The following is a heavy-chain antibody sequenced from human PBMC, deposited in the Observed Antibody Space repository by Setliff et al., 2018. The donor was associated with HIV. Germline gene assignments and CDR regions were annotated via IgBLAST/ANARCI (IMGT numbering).Heavy chain of an antibody. Sequence: SETLSLTCAVYGGSFSGYYWSWIRQPPGKGLEWIGEVTHSGRTNYSPSLESRVTTSVDTSKKQFSLRLTSVTAADTAVYYCARGVRDNSGWSSYYFDYWGQGTLVTVS. D-gene: IGHD6-19*01. V-gene: IGHV4-34*01. CDR3: ARGVRDNSGWSSYYFDY. CDR1: GGSFSGYY. J-gene: IGHJ4*02. CDR2: VTHSGRT.